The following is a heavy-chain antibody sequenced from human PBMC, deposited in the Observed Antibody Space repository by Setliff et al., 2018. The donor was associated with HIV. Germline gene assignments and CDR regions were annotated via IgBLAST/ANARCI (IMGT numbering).Heavy chain of an antibody. D-gene: IGHD1-26*01. Sequence: PSETLSLTCAVYVGSFSGHYWIWIRQPPGKGLEWIGETNTSGSTKYNPTLKSRVTISVDRSKNQFSLKLTSVTAADTAVYYCARGQDLGAPWTGYYYYYMDVWGKGTTVTVSS. V-gene: IGHV4-34*01. CDR3: ARGQDLGAPWTGYYYYYMDV. CDR1: VGSFSGHY. J-gene: IGHJ6*03. CDR2: TNTSGST.